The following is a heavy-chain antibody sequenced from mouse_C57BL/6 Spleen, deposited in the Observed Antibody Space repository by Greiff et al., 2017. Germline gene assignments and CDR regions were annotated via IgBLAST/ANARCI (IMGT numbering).Heavy chain of an antibody. Sequence: QVQLKESGAELAKPGASVKLSCKASGYTFTSYWMHWVKQRPGQGLEWIGYINPSSGYTKYNQKFKEKATLTADKSSSTAYMQLSSLTYEDSSVYYCASSLYYDYDDFDYWGQGTTLTVSS. CDR1: GYTFTSYW. CDR2: INPSSGYT. V-gene: IGHV1-7*01. J-gene: IGHJ2*01. D-gene: IGHD2-4*01. CDR3: ASSLYYDYDDFDY.